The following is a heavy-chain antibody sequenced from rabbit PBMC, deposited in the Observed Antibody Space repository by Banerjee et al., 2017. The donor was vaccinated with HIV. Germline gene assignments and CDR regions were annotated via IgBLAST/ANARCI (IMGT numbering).Heavy chain of an antibody. CDR3: VRGGL. CDR2: IYAGKGST. Sequence: QSLEESGGGLVQPGGSLKLSCKASGFDFSSYGVSWVRQAPGKGLEWIGIIYAGKGSTVYASWVNGRFTISSDNAQNTVDLQMNSLTAADTATYFCVRGGLWGPGTLVTVS. J-gene: IGHJ4*01. CDR1: GFDFSSYG. V-gene: IGHV1S7*01.